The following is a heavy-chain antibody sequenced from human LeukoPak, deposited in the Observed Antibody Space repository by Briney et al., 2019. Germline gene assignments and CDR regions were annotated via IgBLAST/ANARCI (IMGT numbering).Heavy chain of an antibody. CDR3: ASAWSDYYGMDV. V-gene: IGHV3-73*01. CDR2: IRSKTKNYAT. CDR1: GFIFSGSA. Sequence: GGSLKLSCAASGFIFSGSAVYWVRQASGKGLEWVGRIRSKTKNYATAYAASVKGRFTFSRDDLKNTAYLQMNSLETDDTAVYYCASAWSDYYGMDVWGQGTTVTVSS. D-gene: IGHD1-1*01. J-gene: IGHJ6*02.